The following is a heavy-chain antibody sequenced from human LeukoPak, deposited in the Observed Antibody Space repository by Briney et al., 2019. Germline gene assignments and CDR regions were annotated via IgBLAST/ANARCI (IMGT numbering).Heavy chain of an antibody. J-gene: IGHJ4*02. V-gene: IGHV3-74*01. CDR1: GFTFSSYW. CDR2: INSDGSDT. Sequence: GGSLRLSCAASGFTFSSYWMHWVRQAPGKGLVWVSRINSDGSDTTYADSVKGRFTISRDNTKNTLYLQMNSLRAEDTAVYYCARVGCSSTSCTIPDYWGQGTLVTVSS. CDR3: ARVGCSSTSCTIPDY. D-gene: IGHD2-2*01.